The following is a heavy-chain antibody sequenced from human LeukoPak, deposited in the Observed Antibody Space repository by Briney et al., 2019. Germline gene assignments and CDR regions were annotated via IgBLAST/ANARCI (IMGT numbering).Heavy chain of an antibody. CDR2: IYTSGST. CDR1: GGSISGSISSYY. CDR3: ARGQPLDGMDV. V-gene: IGHV4-4*07. Sequence: SETLSLTCTVSGGSISGSISSYYYTWIRQPAGKGLEWIGHIYTSGSTNYNPSLKSRVTMSVDTSKNQFSLKLSSVTAADTAVYYCARGQPLDGMDVWGQGTTVTVSS. J-gene: IGHJ6*02.